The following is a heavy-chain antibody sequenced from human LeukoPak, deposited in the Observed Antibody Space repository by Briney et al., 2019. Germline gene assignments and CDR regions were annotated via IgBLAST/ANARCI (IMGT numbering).Heavy chain of an antibody. CDR2: IFYSGTT. J-gene: IGHJ4*02. Sequence: SETLSLTCTVSGGSISSTTDYWGWIRQPPGKGLEWIGSIFYSGTTYYNPSLKSRVTISVDTSKNQFSLKLSSVTAADTAVYYCARGQIQLWSPTYIDYWGQGTLVTVSS. V-gene: IGHV4-39*07. CDR3: ARGQIQLWSPTYIDY. D-gene: IGHD5-18*01. CDR1: GGSISSTTDY.